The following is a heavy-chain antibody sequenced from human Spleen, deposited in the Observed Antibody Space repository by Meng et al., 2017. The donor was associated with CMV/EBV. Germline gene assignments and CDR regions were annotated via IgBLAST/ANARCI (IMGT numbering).Heavy chain of an antibody. V-gene: IGHV4-39*06. CDR1: GGSSSSSSYY. CDR3: ARGGSSGWSLNWFDP. D-gene: IGHD6-19*01. Sequence: RLQLQGSGPGLVKPSEALSLTCTVSGGSSSSSSYYWGWIRQPPGKGLEWIGSIYYSGSTYYNPSLKSRVTISVDTSKNQFSLKLSSVTAADTAVYYCARGGSSGWSLNWFDPWGQGTLVTVSS. CDR2: IYYSGST. J-gene: IGHJ5*02.